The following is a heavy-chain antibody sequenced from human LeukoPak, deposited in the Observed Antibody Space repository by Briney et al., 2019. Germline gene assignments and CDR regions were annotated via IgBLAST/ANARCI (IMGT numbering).Heavy chain of an antibody. CDR1: GGSFSGYY. CDR2: INHSGST. D-gene: IGHD6-13*01. CDR3: ARGPGDSSSWYGVAKNWFDP. J-gene: IGHJ5*02. V-gene: IGHV4-34*01. Sequence: PSETLSLTCVVYGGSFSGYYWSWMRQPPGKGLEWIGEINHSGSTNYNPSLKSRVTISVETSKNQFSLKLSSVTAADTAVYYCARGPGDSSSWYGVAKNWFDPWGQGTLVTVSS.